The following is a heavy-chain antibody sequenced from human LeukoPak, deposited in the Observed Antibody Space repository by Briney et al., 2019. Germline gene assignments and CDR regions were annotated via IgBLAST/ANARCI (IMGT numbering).Heavy chain of an antibody. CDR3: ASCRQQLVTYWYFDL. CDR1: GGSISSYY. Sequence: PSETLSLTCTVSGGSISSYYWSWIRQPPGKGLEWIGFIYYSGSTNYNPSLKSRVTISVDTSKNQFSLKLSSVTAADTAVYYCASCRQQLVTYWYFDLWGRGTLVTVSS. CDR2: IYYSGST. V-gene: IGHV4-59*08. J-gene: IGHJ2*01. D-gene: IGHD6-13*01.